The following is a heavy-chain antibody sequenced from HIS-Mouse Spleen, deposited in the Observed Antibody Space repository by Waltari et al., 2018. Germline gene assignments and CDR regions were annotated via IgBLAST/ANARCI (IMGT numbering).Heavy chain of an antibody. CDR2: IYYSGST. Sequence: QLQLQESGPGLVKPSETLSLTCTVSGGSISSSSYYWGWIRQPPGKGLEWIGSIYYSGSTYHNPSLKSRVTISVDTSKNQFSLKLSSVTAADTAVYYCAREYRGYYDSSGYAYIHFDYWGQGTLVTVSS. CDR3: AREYRGYYDSSGYAYIHFDY. J-gene: IGHJ4*02. CDR1: GGSISSSSYY. D-gene: IGHD3-22*01. V-gene: IGHV4-39*07.